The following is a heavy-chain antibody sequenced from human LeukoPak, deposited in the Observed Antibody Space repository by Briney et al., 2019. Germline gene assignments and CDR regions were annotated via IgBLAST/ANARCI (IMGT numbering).Heavy chain of an antibody. CDR2: IYYSGST. J-gene: IGHJ4*02. CDR1: GGSISSYY. CDR3: ARRGCSSTSCYLLDY. V-gene: IGHV4-59*08. Sequence: SETLSLTCAVSGGSISSYYWSWIRQPPGKGLEWIGYIYYSGSTNYNPSLKSRVTISVDTSKNQFSLKLSSVTAADTAVYYCARRGCSSTSCYLLDYWGQGTLVTVSS. D-gene: IGHD2-2*01.